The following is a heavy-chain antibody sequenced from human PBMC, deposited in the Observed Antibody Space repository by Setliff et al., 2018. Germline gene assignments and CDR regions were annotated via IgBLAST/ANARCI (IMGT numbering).Heavy chain of an antibody. D-gene: IGHD3-9*01. V-gene: IGHV4-34*01. CDR3: ARGPRLRYFDWPVDY. CDR1: GGSFSGYY. J-gene: IGHJ4*02. Sequence: PSETLSLTCAVYGGSFSGYYWSWIRQPPGKGLEWIGEINHSGSTNYNPSLKSRVTISVDTSKNQFSLKLSSVTAADTAVYYCARGPRLRYFDWPVDYWGQGTLVTVS. CDR2: INHSGST.